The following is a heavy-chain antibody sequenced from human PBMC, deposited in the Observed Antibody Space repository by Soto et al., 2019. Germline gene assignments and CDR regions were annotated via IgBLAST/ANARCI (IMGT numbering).Heavy chain of an antibody. D-gene: IGHD1-26*01. CDR2: INAGNGNT. CDR3: AGGGSGSYYIFDY. J-gene: IGHJ4*02. V-gene: IGHV1-3*01. CDR1: GYTFTSYA. Sequence: ASVKVSCKASGYTFTSYAMHWVRQAPGQRLEWMGWINAGNGNTKYSQKFQGRGTITRDTSASTAYMELSSLRSEDTAVYYCAGGGSGSYYIFDYWGQGTLVTVSS.